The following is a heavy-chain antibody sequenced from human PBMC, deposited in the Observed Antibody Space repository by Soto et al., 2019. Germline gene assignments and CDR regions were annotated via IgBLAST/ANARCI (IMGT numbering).Heavy chain of an antibody. CDR1: GYTFTAYG. Sequence: GASVKVSCKASGYTFTAYGINWLRQAPGQGLEWMAWISVHNGKTNYAQKFQDRVTLTTDTSTSTAYMELRSLTSDDTAVYYCARRGSYYYAMDVWGQGTTVTVSS. D-gene: IGHD3-10*01. CDR3: ARRGSYYYAMDV. CDR2: ISVHNGKT. V-gene: IGHV1-18*01. J-gene: IGHJ6*02.